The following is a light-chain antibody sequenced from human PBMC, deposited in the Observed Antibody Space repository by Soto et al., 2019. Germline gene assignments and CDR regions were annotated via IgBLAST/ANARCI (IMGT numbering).Light chain of an antibody. J-gene: IGLJ2*01. V-gene: IGLV1-44*01. Sequence: QPVLTQPPSASGTPGQRVTISCSGSSSNIGSKTVSWYQQLPGTAPKLLIYSSNQRPSGVPDRFSGSKSGTSASLAISGLQSEDEADYYCAAWDDSLNGVVFGGGTKLTVL. CDR2: SSN. CDR3: AAWDDSLNGVV. CDR1: SSNIGSKT.